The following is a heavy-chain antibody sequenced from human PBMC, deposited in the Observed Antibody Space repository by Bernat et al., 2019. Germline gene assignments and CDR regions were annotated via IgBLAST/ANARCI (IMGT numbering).Heavy chain of an antibody. J-gene: IGHJ6*02. CDR3: AKGLGHYYGSGYYYGMDV. CDR1: RFTFSSYA. CDR2: ISGSGGST. V-gene: IGHV3-23*01. Sequence: EVQLLESGGGLVQPGGSLRLSCAASRFTFSSYAMSWVRQAPGKGLEWVSAISGSGGSTYYADSVKGRFTISRDNSKNTLYLQMNSLRAEDTAVYYCAKGLGHYYGSGYYYGMDVWGQGTTVTVSS. D-gene: IGHD3-10*01.